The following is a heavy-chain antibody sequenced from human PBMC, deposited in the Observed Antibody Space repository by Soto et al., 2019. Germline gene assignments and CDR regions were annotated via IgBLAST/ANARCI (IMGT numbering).Heavy chain of an antibody. Sequence: ASVQVSCQASGGTFSSYAISWVRQAPGQGLEWMGGIIPIFGTANYAQKFQGRVTITADESTSTAYMELSSLRSEDTAVYYCARGTRSYGGNYYYYGMDVWGQGTTVTVSS. D-gene: IGHD4-17*01. J-gene: IGHJ6*02. CDR2: IIPIFGTA. CDR1: GGTFSSYA. V-gene: IGHV1-69*13. CDR3: ARGTRSYGGNYYYYGMDV.